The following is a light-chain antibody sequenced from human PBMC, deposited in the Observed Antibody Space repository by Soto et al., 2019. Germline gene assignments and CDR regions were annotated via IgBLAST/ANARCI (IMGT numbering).Light chain of an antibody. V-gene: IGKV1-9*01. J-gene: IGKJ3*01. CDR3: QQLNSYPLT. Sequence: DLQLTQSPSVLSASVGDRVTITCRASQGISSSLAWYQQEPGKAPKLLIYAASTLQSGVPSRFSGSGSGTEFTLTISSLQPEDVATYYCQQLNSYPLTFGPGTKVDIK. CDR2: AAS. CDR1: QGISSS.